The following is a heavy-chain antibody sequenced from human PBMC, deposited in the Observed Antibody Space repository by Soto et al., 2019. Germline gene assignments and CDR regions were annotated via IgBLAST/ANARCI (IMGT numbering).Heavy chain of an antibody. J-gene: IGHJ4*02. CDR1: DGSINNYY. CDR3: ARHHDSSGYYRIDY. Sequence: SETLSLTCTVSDGSINNYYWSWIRQPPGGTLEWIGHVYYTGTTNYSPSLRSRVTISVDTSKNQFYLNLSSVTAGDTAVYYCARHHDSSGYYRIDYWGQGALVTVSS. V-gene: IGHV4-59*08. D-gene: IGHD3-22*01. CDR2: VYYTGTT.